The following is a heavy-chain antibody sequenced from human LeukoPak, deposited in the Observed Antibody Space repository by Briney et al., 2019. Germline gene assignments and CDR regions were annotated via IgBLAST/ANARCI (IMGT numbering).Heavy chain of an antibody. CDR3: AKRYYYGSGSYSTFDY. J-gene: IGHJ4*02. Sequence: GGSLRLSCAASGFTFSSYAMSWVRQAPGKGLEWVSAISGSGGSTYYADSVKGRFTIFRDNSKNTLYLQMNSLRAEDTAVYYCAKRYYYGSGSYSTFDYWGQGTLVTVSS. CDR2: ISGSGGST. CDR1: GFTFSSYA. D-gene: IGHD3-10*01. V-gene: IGHV3-23*01.